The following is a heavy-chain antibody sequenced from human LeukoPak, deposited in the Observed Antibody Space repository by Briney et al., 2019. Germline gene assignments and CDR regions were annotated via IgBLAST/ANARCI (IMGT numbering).Heavy chain of an antibody. V-gene: IGHV3-21*01. Sequence: GGSLRLSCAASGFTFSSYSMNWVRQAPGKGLEWVSSISTSSSYIYYADSVKGRLTISRDNARNSLYLQMNTLRAEDTAVYSCARGADGVSSNSRGWFDPWGQGTLVTVSS. J-gene: IGHJ5*02. CDR2: ISTSSSYI. D-gene: IGHD2-15*01. CDR1: GFTFSSYS. CDR3: ARGADGVSSNSRGWFDP.